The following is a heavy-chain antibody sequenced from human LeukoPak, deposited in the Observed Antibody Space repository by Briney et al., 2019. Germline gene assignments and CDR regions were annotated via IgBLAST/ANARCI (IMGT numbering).Heavy chain of an antibody. CDR3: AKDRGSGWFGSDY. V-gene: IGHV3-23*01. Sequence: PGGSLRLSCAASGFTFNNYAMNWVRQAPGKGLEWVSGITINGGRTYYADSVKGRFTISRDNSKNTLNLQMNSLRAEDTAVYYCAKDRGSGWFGSDYWGQGTTVTVSS. CDR2: ITINGGRT. D-gene: IGHD6-19*01. J-gene: IGHJ4*03. CDR1: GFTFNNYA.